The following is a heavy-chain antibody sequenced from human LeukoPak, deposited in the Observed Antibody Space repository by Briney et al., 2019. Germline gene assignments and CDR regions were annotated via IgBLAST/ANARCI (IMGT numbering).Heavy chain of an antibody. CDR2: INSDGSST. V-gene: IGHV3-74*01. D-gene: IGHD3-10*01. J-gene: IGHJ6*02. CDR1: GFTFSSYW. Sequence: GGSLRLSCAASGFTFSSYWMHWVRQAPGKGLVWVSRINSDGSSTSYADSVKGRFTISRDNAKNTLYLQMNSLRAEDTAVYYCSLLWFGKNGMDVWGQGTTVTVSS. CDR3: SLLWFGKNGMDV.